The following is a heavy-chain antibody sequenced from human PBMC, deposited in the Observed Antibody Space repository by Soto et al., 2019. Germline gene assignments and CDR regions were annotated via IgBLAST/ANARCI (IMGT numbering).Heavy chain of an antibody. CDR2: IIPIFGTA. CDR3: ARGSCSGGSCYPTYYYYYGMDV. Sequence: GASVKVSCKASGGTFSSYAISWVRQAPGQGLEWMGGIIPIFGTANYAQKFQGRVTITAGESTSTAYMELSSLRSEDTAVYYCARGSCSGGSCYPTYYYYYGMDVWGQGTTVTVSS. CDR1: GGTFSSYA. V-gene: IGHV1-69*13. D-gene: IGHD2-15*01. J-gene: IGHJ6*02.